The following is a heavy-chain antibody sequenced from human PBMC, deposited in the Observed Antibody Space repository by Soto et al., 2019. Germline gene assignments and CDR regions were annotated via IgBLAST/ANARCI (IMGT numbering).Heavy chain of an antibody. J-gene: IGHJ5*02. Sequence: QLHLVESGGGVVQPGRSLRLSCAASGFTFSNYAMHWVRQAPGKGLEWVAVISFDGGSKYYADSVKGRFTISRDNSKNNLYLQMDSLRPADTAVYYCARVRCSSISCPNNWFDPWGQGTLFTVSS. CDR2: ISFDGGSK. CDR1: GFTFSNYA. D-gene: IGHD2-2*01. CDR3: ARVRCSSISCPNNWFDP. V-gene: IGHV3-30-3*01.